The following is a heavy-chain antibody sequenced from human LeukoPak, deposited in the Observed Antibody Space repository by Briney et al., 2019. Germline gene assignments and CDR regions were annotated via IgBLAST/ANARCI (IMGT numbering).Heavy chain of an antibody. CDR2: ISSSSSYT. CDR1: GFTFSDYY. Sequence: PGGSLRLSCAASGFTFSDYYMSWIRQAPGKGLEWVSYISSSSSYTNYADSVKGRFTISRDNAKNSLYLQMNSLRAEDTAVYYCASLRTTWREFAYWGQGTLVTVSS. J-gene: IGHJ4*02. CDR3: ASLRTTWREFAY. V-gene: IGHV3-11*06. D-gene: IGHD1-1*01.